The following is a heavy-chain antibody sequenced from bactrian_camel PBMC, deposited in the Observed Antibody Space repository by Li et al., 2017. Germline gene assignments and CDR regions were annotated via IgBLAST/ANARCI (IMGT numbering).Heavy chain of an antibody. CDR3: VRTPVGTSVSY. J-gene: IGHJ4*01. CDR2: ADLGGGRE. Sequence: VQLVESGGGSVQVGGSLRLSCGVEGYIDGNDCLGWFRQAPGKDLKDREGVAAADLGGGRENYADSVKGRFAVSQDSAGNTVYLQMNSLKPNDTGVYYCVRTPVGTSVSYWGQGTQVTVS. V-gene: IGHV3S1*01. D-gene: IGHD6*01. CDR1: GYIDGNDC.